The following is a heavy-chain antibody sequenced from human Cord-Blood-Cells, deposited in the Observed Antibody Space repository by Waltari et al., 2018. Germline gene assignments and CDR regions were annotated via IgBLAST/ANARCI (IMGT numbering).Heavy chain of an antibody. CDR2: IRGSGGST. Sequence: EVQLLESGGGLVQPGGSLRLSCAASGFTFSSYAMSWVRQAPGKGLEWVAAIRGSGGSTYYADSVKGRFTIARDNSKNTLYLQMNSLRAEDTAVYYCAKVLRIVVVIDAFDIWGQGTMVTVSS. J-gene: IGHJ3*02. CDR1: GFTFSSYA. CDR3: AKVLRIVVVIDAFDI. V-gene: IGHV3-23*01. D-gene: IGHD3-22*01.